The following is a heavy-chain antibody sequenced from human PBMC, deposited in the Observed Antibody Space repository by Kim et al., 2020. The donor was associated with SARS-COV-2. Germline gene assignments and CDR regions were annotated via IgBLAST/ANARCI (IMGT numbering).Heavy chain of an antibody. CDR2: ICYSGST. V-gene: IGHV4-39*01. CDR1: GGSISSSSYY. CDR3: ARPGYSYGQIDY. J-gene: IGHJ4*02. Sequence: SETLSLTCTVSGGSISSSSYYWGWIRQPPGKGLEWIGSICYSGSTYYNPSLKSRVTISVDTSKNQFPLKLSSVTAADTAVYYCARPGYSYGQIDYWGQGTLVTVSS. D-gene: IGHD5-18*01.